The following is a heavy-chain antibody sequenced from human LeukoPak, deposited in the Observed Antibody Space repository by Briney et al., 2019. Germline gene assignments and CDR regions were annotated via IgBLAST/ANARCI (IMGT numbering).Heavy chain of an antibody. D-gene: IGHD2-21*01. CDR1: GFTFSSYS. V-gene: IGHV3-21*01. J-gene: IGHJ4*02. CDR3: ARENFPIPPD. CDR2: ISSSSSYI. Sequence: GGSLRLSCAASGFTFSSYSMNWVRQAPGKGLEWVSSISSSSSYIYYADSVKGRFTISRDNAKNSLYLQMNSTRAEDTAVYYCARENFPIPPDWGQGTLVTVSS.